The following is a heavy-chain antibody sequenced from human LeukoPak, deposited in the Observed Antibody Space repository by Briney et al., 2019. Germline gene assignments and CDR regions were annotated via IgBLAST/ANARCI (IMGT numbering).Heavy chain of an antibody. J-gene: IGHJ4*02. Sequence: PGGSLKISCKGSGYSFPTSWITWVRQTPGKGLEWLGRIDPSDSYTNYSPSFQGHVTISADKSLNTAYLQWRSLKASDTAMYYCARVMVHYYDSSGYYGDYWGQGTLVTVSS. CDR3: ARVMVHYYDSSGYYGDY. CDR2: IDPSDSYT. V-gene: IGHV5-10-1*01. D-gene: IGHD3-22*01. CDR1: GYSFPTSW.